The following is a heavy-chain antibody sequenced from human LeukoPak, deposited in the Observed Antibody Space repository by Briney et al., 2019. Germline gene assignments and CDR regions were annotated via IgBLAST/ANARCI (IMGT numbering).Heavy chain of an antibody. Sequence: QPGGSLRLSCAASGFSFSSYEMNWVRQAPGKGLEWVSHISSDGHVETYVDSARGRFAMSRDNAKDFLFLQMNGLRAEDTAVYYCARDTLNGPFVISLDYWGQGALVTVSS. CDR1: GFSFSSYE. CDR3: ARDTLNGPFVISLDY. V-gene: IGHV3-48*03. D-gene: IGHD3-9*01. J-gene: IGHJ4*02. CDR2: ISSDGHVE.